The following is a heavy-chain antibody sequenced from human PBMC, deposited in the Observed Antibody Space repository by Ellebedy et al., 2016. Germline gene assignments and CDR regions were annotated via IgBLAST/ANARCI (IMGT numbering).Heavy chain of an antibody. J-gene: IGHJ6*02. V-gene: IGHV3-11*01. Sequence: GGSLRLSCAASGFNLSDYYMNWIRQAPGKGLEWVSYISSSGSTVYYVDSVKGRFTISTDKGKNSLYLQMNSLRAEDTAVYYCARLQNYDFWDLDVWGQGTTVTVSS. CDR3: ARLQNYDFWDLDV. D-gene: IGHD3-3*01. CDR2: ISSSGSTV. CDR1: GFNLSDYY.